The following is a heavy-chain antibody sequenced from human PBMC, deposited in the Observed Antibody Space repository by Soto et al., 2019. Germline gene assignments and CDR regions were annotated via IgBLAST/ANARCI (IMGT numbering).Heavy chain of an antibody. CDR3: ARDRDYYGMDV. J-gene: IGHJ6*02. D-gene: IGHD3-10*01. Sequence: SETLSLTCAVSGGSISSGGYYWSWIRQHPGKGLEWIGYIYYSGSTYYNPSLKSRVTISVDTSKNQFSLKLSSVTAADTAVYYCARDRDYYGMDVWGQGTTVTVSS. CDR2: IYYSGST. CDR1: GGSISSGGYY. V-gene: IGHV4-31*11.